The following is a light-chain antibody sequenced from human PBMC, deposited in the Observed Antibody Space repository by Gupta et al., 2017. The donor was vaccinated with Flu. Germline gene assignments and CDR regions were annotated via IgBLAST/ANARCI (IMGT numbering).Light chain of an antibody. CDR3: QQTNNSPWT. J-gene: IGKJ1*01. CDR2: SGS. CDR1: QHITLY. V-gene: IGKV1-39*01. Sequence: PPSLSASVGDTVTITCRASQHITLYLNWYQHRPGKAPRLLISSGSTLRDGVPPRFRDRGFGTDFFLTISSLQPDDSATYFCQQTNNSPWTFGQGTKVEIK.